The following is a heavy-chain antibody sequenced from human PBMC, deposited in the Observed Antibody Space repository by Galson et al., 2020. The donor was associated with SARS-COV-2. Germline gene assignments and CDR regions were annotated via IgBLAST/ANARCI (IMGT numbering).Heavy chain of an antibody. J-gene: IGHJ5*02. D-gene: IGHD3-22*01. CDR2: IIPIFGTA. CDR1: GGTFSSYA. V-gene: IGHV1-69*05. Sequence: ASVKVSCKASGGTFSSYAISWVRQAPGQGLEWMGGIIPIFGTANYAQKFQGRVTITTDESTSTAYMELNSLKSDDTAVYYCARGHAHYDNSGYLTGWFDPWGQGSLVTVSS. CDR3: ARGHAHYDNSGYLTGWFDP.